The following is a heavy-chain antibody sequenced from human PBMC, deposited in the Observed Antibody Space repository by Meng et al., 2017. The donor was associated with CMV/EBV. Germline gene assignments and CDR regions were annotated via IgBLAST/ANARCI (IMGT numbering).Heavy chain of an antibody. V-gene: IGHV3-30-3*01. CDR3: ARDGVPAAIYYYYGMDV. Sequence: GESLKISCAASGFTFSSYAMHWVRQAPGKGLEWVAVISYDGSNKYYADSVKGRFTISRDNSKNTLYLQMNSLRAEDTAVYYCARDGVPAAIYYYYGMDVWGQGTTVTSP. CDR1: GFTFSSYA. J-gene: IGHJ6*02. D-gene: IGHD2-2*02. CDR2: ISYDGSNK.